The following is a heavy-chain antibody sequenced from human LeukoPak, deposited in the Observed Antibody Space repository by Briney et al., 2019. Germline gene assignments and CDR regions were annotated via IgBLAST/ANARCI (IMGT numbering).Heavy chain of an antibody. V-gene: IGHV4-59*01. D-gene: IGHD4-17*01. CDR1: GGSISSYY. J-gene: IGHJ3*02. CDR2: IYYSGST. CDR3: ATQQTTRGAFDI. Sequence: SENLSLTCTVSGGSISSYYWSWIRQPPGKGLEWIGYIYYSGSTNYNPSLKSRVTISVDTSKNQFSLKLSSVTAADTAVYYCATQQTTRGAFDIWGQGTMVTVSS.